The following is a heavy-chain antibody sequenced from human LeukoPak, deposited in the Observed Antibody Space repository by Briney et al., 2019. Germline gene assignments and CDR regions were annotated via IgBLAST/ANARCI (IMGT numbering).Heavy chain of an antibody. CDR3: AKGPPRDGSGSYYPDY. V-gene: IGHV3-23*01. D-gene: IGHD3-10*01. Sequence: GGSLRLSCAASGFTFSSYAMSWVRQAPGKGLEWFSAISGSGGSTYYADSVKGRFTISRDNSKNTLYLQMNSLRAEDTAVYYCAKGPPRDGSGSYYPDYWGQGTLVTVSS. J-gene: IGHJ4*02. CDR2: ISGSGGST. CDR1: GFTFSSYA.